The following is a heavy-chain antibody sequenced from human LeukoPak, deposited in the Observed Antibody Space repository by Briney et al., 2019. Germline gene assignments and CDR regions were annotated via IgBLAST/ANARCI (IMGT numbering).Heavy chain of an antibody. CDR2: IYTSGST. CDR1: GGSISSGSYY. Sequence: SETLSLTCTVSGGSISSGSYYWSWIRQPAGKGLEWIGRIYTSGSTNYNPSLKSRVTISVDTSKNQFSLKLSSVTAADTAVYYCARGGYSSSWYSIYYYYYYMDVWGKGTTVTISS. J-gene: IGHJ6*03. D-gene: IGHD6-13*01. CDR3: ARGGYSSSWYSIYYYYYYMDV. V-gene: IGHV4-61*02.